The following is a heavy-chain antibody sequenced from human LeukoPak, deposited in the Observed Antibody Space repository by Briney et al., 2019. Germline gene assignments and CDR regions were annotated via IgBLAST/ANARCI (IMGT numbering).Heavy chain of an antibody. D-gene: IGHD3-10*01. CDR2: INHSGST. CDR3: ARGRGHYYGSGSSPSVYYYYGMDV. J-gene: IGHJ6*02. Sequence: PSETLSLTCAVYGGSFSGYYWSWIRQPPGKGLEWIGVINHSGSTNYNPSLKSRVTISVDTSKNQFSLKLSSVTAADTAVYYCARGRGHYYGSGSSPSVYYYYGMDVWGQGTTVTVSS. V-gene: IGHV4-34*01. CDR1: GGSFSGYY.